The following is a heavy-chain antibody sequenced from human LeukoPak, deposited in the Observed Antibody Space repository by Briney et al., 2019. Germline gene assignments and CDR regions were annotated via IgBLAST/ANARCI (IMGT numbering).Heavy chain of an antibody. CDR3: ARVSNEYYYDSSGYYTDY. D-gene: IGHD3-22*01. V-gene: IGHV1-69*05. CDR2: IIPIFGTA. Sequence: SVKVSCXASGGTFSSYAISWVRQARGQGLEWMGRIIPIFGTANYAQKFQGRVTITTDESTSTAYMELSSLRSEDTAVYYCARVSNEYYYDSSGYYTDYWGQGTLVTVSS. CDR1: GGTFSSYA. J-gene: IGHJ4*02.